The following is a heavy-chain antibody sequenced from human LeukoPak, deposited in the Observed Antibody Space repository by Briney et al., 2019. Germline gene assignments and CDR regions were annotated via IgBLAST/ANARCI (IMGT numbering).Heavy chain of an antibody. J-gene: IGHJ4*02. CDR1: GFTFSSYA. CDR3: ARNPAEYCSGGSCYFFDY. V-gene: IGHV3-23*01. D-gene: IGHD2-15*01. Sequence: GGSVRLSCAASGFTFSSYAMSWVRQAPGKGLEWVSAISGSGGSTYYADSVKGRFTISRDNSKNTLYLQMNSLRAEDTAVYYCARNPAEYCSGGSCYFFDYWGQGTLVTVSS. CDR2: ISGSGGST.